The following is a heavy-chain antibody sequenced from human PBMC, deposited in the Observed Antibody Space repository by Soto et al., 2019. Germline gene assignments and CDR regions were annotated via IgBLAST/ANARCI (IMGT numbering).Heavy chain of an antibody. CDR3: ARVPRYDTWYFDY. D-gene: IGHD3-22*01. CDR1: GFSVSTHV. CDR2: LWYDGSRE. V-gene: IGHV3-33*01. Sequence: QVQLVESGGGVVQPGRSLRLSCTASGFSVSTHVIHWVRQAPGKGLEWVAVLWYDGSREYYAESVKGRFTISRDNSKSTMYLQMNSLRAEDTAVYYCARVPRYDTWYFDYWGQGTLATVSS. J-gene: IGHJ4*02.